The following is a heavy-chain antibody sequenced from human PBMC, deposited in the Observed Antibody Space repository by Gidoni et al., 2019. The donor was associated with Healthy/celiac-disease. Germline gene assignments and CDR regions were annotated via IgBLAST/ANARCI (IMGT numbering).Heavy chain of an antibody. CDR2: ISSSGSTI. D-gene: IGHD3-9*01. V-gene: IGHV3-48*03. CDR3: AREDLGHFEDY. CDR1: GFTCSSYE. Sequence: VQLVESGGGLVQPGGSLRLSCSASGFTCSSYEMNWVRQAPGKGLECVSYISSSGSTIYYADSVKGRFTISRDNAKNSLYLQMNSLRAEDTAVYYCAREDLGHFEDYWGQGTLVTVSS. J-gene: IGHJ4*02.